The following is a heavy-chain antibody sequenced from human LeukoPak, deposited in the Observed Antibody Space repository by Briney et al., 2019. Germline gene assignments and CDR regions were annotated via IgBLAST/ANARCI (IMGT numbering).Heavy chain of an antibody. Sequence: PSETLSLTCTVPGGSISSGGYYWSWIRQHPGKGLEWIGYIYYSGSTYYNPSLKSRVTISVDTSKNQFSLKLSSMTAADTAVYYCARETLNSRRIDYWGQGTLVTVSS. CDR3: ARETLNSRRIDY. V-gene: IGHV4-31*03. CDR2: IYYSGST. D-gene: IGHD5-24*01. CDR1: GGSISSGGYY. J-gene: IGHJ4*02.